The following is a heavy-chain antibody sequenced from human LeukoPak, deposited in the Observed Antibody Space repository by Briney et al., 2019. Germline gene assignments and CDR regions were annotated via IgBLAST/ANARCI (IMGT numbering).Heavy chain of an antibody. CDR3: ARDGTYYYYYYYMYV. CDR1: GFTFRSYW. V-gene: IGHV3-7*04. D-gene: IGHD1-1*01. CDR2: ITQDGSEK. J-gene: IGHJ6*03. Sequence: GGSLRLSCAASGFTFRSYWMGSVREAPGEGVERVANITQDGSEKYYVDSLKGRFTISRDNAKNSLYLQMNSPRAEDTAVYYCARDGTYYYYYYYMYVWGKGTTVTTSS.